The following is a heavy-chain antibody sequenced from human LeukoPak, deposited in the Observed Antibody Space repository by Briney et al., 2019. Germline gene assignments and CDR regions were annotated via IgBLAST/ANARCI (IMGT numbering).Heavy chain of an antibody. CDR1: GYTFTGYY. V-gene: IGHV1-2*02. Sequence: ASVKVSCKASGYTFTGYYMHWVRQAPGQGLEWMGWINPNSGGTNYAQKFQGRVTMIRDTSISTAYMELSRLRSDDTAVYYCAREGVWFGEPYMDVWGKGTTVTISS. CDR3: AREGVWFGEPYMDV. CDR2: INPNSGGT. D-gene: IGHD3-10*01. J-gene: IGHJ6*03.